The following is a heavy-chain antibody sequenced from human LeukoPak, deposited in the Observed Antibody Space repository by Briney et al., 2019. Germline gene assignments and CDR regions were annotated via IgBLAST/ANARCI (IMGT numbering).Heavy chain of an antibody. CDR3: AKDDRNYYGSGSYYYWFDP. CDR1: GFTFSSYC. CDR2: IRYDGSNK. Sequence: PGGSLRLSCAASGFTFSSYCMHWVRQAPGKGLEWVAFIRYDGSNKYYADSVKGRFTISRDNSKNTLYLQMNSLRAEDTAVYYCAKDDRNYYGSGSYYYWFDPWGQGTLVTVSS. J-gene: IGHJ5*02. D-gene: IGHD3-10*01. V-gene: IGHV3-30*02.